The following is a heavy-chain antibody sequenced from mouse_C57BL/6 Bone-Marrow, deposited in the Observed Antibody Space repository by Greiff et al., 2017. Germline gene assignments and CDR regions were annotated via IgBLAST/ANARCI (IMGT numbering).Heavy chain of an antibody. V-gene: IGHV1-26*01. CDR2: INPNNGGT. J-gene: IGHJ1*03. CDR3: ARRGSLTGDWYFDV. D-gene: IGHD4-1*01. Sequence: EVQLQQSGPELVKPGASVKISCKASGYTFTDYYMNWVKQSHGKSLEWIGDINPNNGGTRYNQKFKGKATLTVYKSSSTAYMELRSLTSEDSAVYYCARRGSLTGDWYFDVWGTGTTVTVSS. CDR1: GYTFTDYY.